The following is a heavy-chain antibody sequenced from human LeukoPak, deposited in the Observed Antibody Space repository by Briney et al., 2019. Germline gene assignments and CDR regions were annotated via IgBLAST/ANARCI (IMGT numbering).Heavy chain of an antibody. CDR3: ARSSVAYAYDSSGYSPVLYFDY. CDR2: IKKGKSDK. Sequence: LCGGSHRLFCTPWGFTLRNACISWPRHSPGEGREWVTNIKKGKSDKFHIDSVRGRFTLSRDNAKNSLYLQMNSLRAEVTAVYYCARSSVAYAYDSSGYSPVLYFDYWGQGTLVTVSS. J-gene: IGHJ4*02. D-gene: IGHD3-22*01. V-gene: IGHV3-7*01. CDR1: GFTLRNAC.